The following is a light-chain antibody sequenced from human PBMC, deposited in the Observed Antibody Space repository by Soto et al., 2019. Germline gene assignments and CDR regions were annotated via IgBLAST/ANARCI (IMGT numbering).Light chain of an antibody. Sequence: DIQMTQSPSTLSASVGDRVTLTCRASQSVSSRLAWYQQKPGEAPKLLVYKASSLDSGIPSRFSGSGSGTEIPPIISMQPHDFFATYYCQQANSSWTFDQGTKVEIK. V-gene: IGKV1-5*03. CDR2: KAS. CDR3: QQANSSWT. CDR1: QSVSSR. J-gene: IGKJ1*01.